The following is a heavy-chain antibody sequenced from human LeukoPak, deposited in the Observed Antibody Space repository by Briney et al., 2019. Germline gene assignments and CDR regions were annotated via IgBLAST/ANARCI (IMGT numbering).Heavy chain of an antibody. D-gene: IGHD6-13*01. CDR3: ARDGVYSRNFDAFDI. CDR1: GYTFTNYY. Sequence: ASVKVSCKASGYTFTNYYMHWVRQAPGQGLEWMGWINPSSGGTGYAQRFQGRVTMTRDTSISTAYMELNSLKSDDTAVYYCARDGVYSRNFDAFDIWGQGAMVTVSS. CDR2: INPSSGGT. J-gene: IGHJ3*02. V-gene: IGHV1-2*02.